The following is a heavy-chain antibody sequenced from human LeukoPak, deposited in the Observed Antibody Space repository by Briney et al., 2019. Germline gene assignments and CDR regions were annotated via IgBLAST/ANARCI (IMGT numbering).Heavy chain of an antibody. CDR1: GFTFDDYT. V-gene: IGHV3-43*01. Sequence: QPGGSLGLSCAASGFTFDDYTMHWVRQAPGKGLEWVSLISWDGGSTYYADSVKGRFTISRDNSKNSLYLQMNSLRTEDTALYYCAKDIGIAVAGTGLFDYWGQGTLVTVSP. CDR3: AKDIGIAVAGTGLFDY. D-gene: IGHD6-19*01. CDR2: ISWDGGST. J-gene: IGHJ4*02.